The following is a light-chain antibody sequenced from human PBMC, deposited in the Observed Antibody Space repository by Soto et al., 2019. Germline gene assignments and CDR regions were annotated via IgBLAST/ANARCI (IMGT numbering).Light chain of an antibody. CDR1: SGDLGSYNR. Sequence: QSVLTQPASVSGSPGQSITISCTGTSGDLGSYNRASWYQQHPGKAPKLIIYEVTDRPSGVSNRFPGSKSGNTASLTISGLQAEDEAECCCSSSTSVSTRARVFGSGKKVTVL. CDR3: SSSTSVSTRARV. CDR2: EVT. J-gene: IGLJ6*01. V-gene: IGLV2-14*01.